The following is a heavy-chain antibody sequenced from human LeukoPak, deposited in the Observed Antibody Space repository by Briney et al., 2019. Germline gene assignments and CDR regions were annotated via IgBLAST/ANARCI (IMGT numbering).Heavy chain of an antibody. CDR2: INPNSGGT. D-gene: IGHD2-8*01. CDR3: VRVGYCTNGVCYSFDN. Sequence: ASVKVSCKASGYTFTGYYMHWVRQAPGQGLEWMGWINPNSGGTNYAQKFQGRVTMTRDTSISTVYMELSSLRSDDTAVYYCVRVGYCTNGVCYSFDNWGQGTLVTVSS. J-gene: IGHJ4*02. V-gene: IGHV1-2*02. CDR1: GYTFTGYY.